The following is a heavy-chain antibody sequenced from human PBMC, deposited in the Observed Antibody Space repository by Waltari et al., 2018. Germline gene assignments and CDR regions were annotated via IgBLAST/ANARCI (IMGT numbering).Heavy chain of an antibody. Sequence: QVQLQQWGAGLLKPSETLSLTCAVYGGSFSGYYWSWIRQPPGTGLEWIGEINHSGSTNYNPSLKSRVTISVDTSKNQFSLKLSSVTAADTAVYYCARLGIVLMARYKGVNNWFDPWGQGTLVTVSS. D-gene: IGHD2-8*01. CDR2: INHSGST. J-gene: IGHJ5*02. CDR1: GGSFSGYY. V-gene: IGHV4-34*01. CDR3: ARLGIVLMARYKGVNNWFDP.